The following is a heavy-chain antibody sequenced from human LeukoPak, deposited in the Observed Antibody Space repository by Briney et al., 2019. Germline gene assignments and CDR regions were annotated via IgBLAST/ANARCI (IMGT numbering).Heavy chain of an antibody. V-gene: IGHV3-30*02. D-gene: IGHD2-21*02. CDR1: GFTFSSYG. CDR2: IRSDGSDK. Sequence: PEGSLRLSCAASGFTFSSYGMHWVRQAPGKGLEWMAIIRSDGSDKSYAHSVEGRFTISRDNSQNTLYLQMNSLRAEDTAVYFCAKAPAIAGFYMDVWGKGTTVTVSS. CDR3: AKAPAIAGFYMDV. J-gene: IGHJ6*03.